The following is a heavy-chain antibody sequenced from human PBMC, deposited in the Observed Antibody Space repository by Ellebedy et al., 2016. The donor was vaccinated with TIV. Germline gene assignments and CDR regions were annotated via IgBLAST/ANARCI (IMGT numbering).Heavy chain of an antibody. CDR1: GFTFSSYS. D-gene: IGHD2-2*01. CDR2: IHSDGRTT. CDR3: AKKRGPDTSWHLDS. J-gene: IGHJ4*02. V-gene: IGHV3-74*01. Sequence: GGSLRLSXAASGFTFSSYSMNWVRQAPGRGLEWVSRIHSDGRTTSYADSVKGRFTVSRDNSKNTLFLQMNSLRPEDTALYYCAKKRGPDTSWHLDSWGQGTLVTVSS.